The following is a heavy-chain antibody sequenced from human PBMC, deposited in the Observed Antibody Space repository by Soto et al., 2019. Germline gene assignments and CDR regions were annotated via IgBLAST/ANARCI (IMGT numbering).Heavy chain of an antibody. V-gene: IGHV3-9*01. Sequence: GGSLSLSCADSGFSFSSYWMHWVRQAPGKGLEWVSGISWDSGNIGYADSVRGRFTISRDNAKNSLYLQMNSLRVEDTALYYCAIFRTVTTPFDYWGQGTLVTVSS. CDR1: GFSFSSYW. D-gene: IGHD4-17*01. CDR3: AIFRTVTTPFDY. CDR2: ISWDSGNI. J-gene: IGHJ4*02.